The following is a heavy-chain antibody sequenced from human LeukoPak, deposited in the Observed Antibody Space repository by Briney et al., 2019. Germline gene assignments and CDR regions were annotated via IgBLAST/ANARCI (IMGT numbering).Heavy chain of an antibody. J-gene: IGHJ4*02. Sequence: GGSLRLSCAASGFTFSNSAMNWVRQAPGKRLDWVSSISSGSSYRYYADSVKGRFTVSRDNAENSLYLQMNSLGADDTAVYYCARGRDIAAINYFDYWGQGVLVTVSS. CDR3: ARGRDIAAINYFDY. D-gene: IGHD5-12*01. V-gene: IGHV3-21*01. CDR2: ISSGSSYR. CDR1: GFTFSNSA.